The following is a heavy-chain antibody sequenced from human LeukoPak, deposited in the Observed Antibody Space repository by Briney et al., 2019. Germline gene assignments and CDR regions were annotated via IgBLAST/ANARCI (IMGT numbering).Heavy chain of an antibody. Sequence: SETLSLTCTVSGYSVSSGYYWGWIRQSPGKGLEWIGFIYQSGSTYYNPSLKSRVTISLDTSKNQFSLQLRSVTAADTAVYYCATNGYYCMDVWGKGTTVTVSS. CDR3: ATNGYYCMDV. CDR1: GYSVSSGYY. V-gene: IGHV4-38-2*02. J-gene: IGHJ6*03. CDR2: IYQSGST. D-gene: IGHD2-8*01.